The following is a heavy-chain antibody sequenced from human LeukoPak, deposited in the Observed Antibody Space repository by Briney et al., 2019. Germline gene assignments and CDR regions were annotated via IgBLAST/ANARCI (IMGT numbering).Heavy chain of an antibody. CDR1: GFTFSSYA. Sequence: GSLRLSCAASGFTFSSYAMSWVRQATGKGLEWGSAISGSGTSTYYADSVKGRFTISRDNSKNTQYLQMNSLRADDTAVYYCAKGGGSYSGFDIWGQGTMVTVSS. CDR2: ISGSGTST. CDR3: AKGGGSYSGFDI. J-gene: IGHJ3*02. V-gene: IGHV3-23*01. D-gene: IGHD1-26*01.